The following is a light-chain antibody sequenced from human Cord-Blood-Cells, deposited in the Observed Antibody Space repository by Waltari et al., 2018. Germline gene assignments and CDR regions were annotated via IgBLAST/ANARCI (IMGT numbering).Light chain of an antibody. CDR2: DAS. CDR1: QDISQY. Sequence: DIQMTQSPSSLSASVGDRVTITCQASQDISQYLNWYQQKPGKAPKLLNYDASNLETGVPSRFSGSGSGTDFTFTISSLQPEDIATYYCQQYDNLITFGQVTRLVIK. CDR3: QQYDNLIT. J-gene: IGKJ5*01. V-gene: IGKV1-33*01.